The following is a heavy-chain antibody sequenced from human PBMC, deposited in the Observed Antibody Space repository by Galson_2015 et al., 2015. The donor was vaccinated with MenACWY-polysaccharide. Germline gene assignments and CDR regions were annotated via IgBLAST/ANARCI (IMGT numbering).Heavy chain of an antibody. CDR2: INPDGSKK. D-gene: IGHD6-13*01. Sequence: PEWVANINPDGSKKDYADSVKGRFTTSRDNSKNMLYPQMNSLRAEDTAVYYCAKDRYSSSWYFDYWGQGTLVTVSS. V-gene: IGHV3-33*06. CDR3: AKDRYSSSWYFDY. J-gene: IGHJ4*02.